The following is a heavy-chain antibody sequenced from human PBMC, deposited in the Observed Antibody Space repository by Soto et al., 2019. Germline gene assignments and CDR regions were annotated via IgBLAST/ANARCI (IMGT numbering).Heavy chain of an antibody. CDR1: GFTFSDYG. CDR2: VNNAGSNT. CDR3: ARDTGSSDEMFDY. V-gene: IGHV3-23*01. Sequence: PWGSLRLSCVASGFTFSDYGMSWVRQAPGKGPDWVSTVNNAGSNTHYADSVKGRFTISRDNSKTTLFLQMNSLRVDDTAIYYCARDTGSSDEMFDYWGQGTQVTVSS. J-gene: IGHJ4*02. D-gene: IGHD2-15*01.